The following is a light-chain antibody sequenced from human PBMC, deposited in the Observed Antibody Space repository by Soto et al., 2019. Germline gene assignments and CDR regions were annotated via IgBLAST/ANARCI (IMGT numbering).Light chain of an antibody. J-gene: IGLJ1*01. CDR3: RSYTSSSTRV. Sequence: QSALTQPASVSGSPGQSITISCTGTSSDVGAYTFVSWYQQHPDKAPKLMIFDVSSRPSGVSDRFSGSKSGNTASLTISGLQPEDEADYYCRSYTSSSTRVFGGGTKVTVL. CDR2: DVS. V-gene: IGLV2-14*03. CDR1: SSDVGAYTF.